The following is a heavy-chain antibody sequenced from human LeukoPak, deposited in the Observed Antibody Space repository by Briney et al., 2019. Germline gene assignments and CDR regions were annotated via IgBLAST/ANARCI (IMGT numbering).Heavy chain of an antibody. CDR2: ISAYNGNT. CDR3: ARDHRETYYYDSSGYYSDY. Sequence: ASVKVSCKASGYTFTSYGISWVRQAPGQGLEWMGWISAYNGNTNYAQKLQGRVTMTTDTSTSTAYTELRSLRSDDTAVYYCARDHRETYYYDSSGYYSDYWGQGTLVTVSS. J-gene: IGHJ4*02. V-gene: IGHV1-18*01. CDR1: GYTFTSYG. D-gene: IGHD3-22*01.